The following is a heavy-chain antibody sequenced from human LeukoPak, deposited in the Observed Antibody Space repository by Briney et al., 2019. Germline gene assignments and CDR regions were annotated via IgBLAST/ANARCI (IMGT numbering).Heavy chain of an antibody. V-gene: IGHV3-43*02. J-gene: IGHJ3*02. CDR2: TSGDGGRT. CDR1: GFTFDDYA. Sequence: GGSLRLSCAASGFTFDDYAMDWVRQAPGKGLEWVSLTSGDGGRTFYADSVKGRFTISRDNSKNSLYLQMNSLRTEDTALYYCAKDLASLYDAFDIWGQGTMVTVSS. CDR3: AKDLASLYDAFDI.